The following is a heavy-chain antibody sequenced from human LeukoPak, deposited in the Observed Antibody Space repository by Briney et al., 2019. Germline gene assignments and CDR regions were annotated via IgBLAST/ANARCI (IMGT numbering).Heavy chain of an antibody. CDR3: ARARLYCSGGSCVETPLNYFDY. Sequence: ASVKVSCKASGGTFSSYAISWVRQAPGQGLEWMGRIIPILGIANYAQKFQGRVAITADKSTSTAYMELRSLRSDDTAVYYCARARLYCSGGSCVETPLNYFDYWGQGTLVTVSS. J-gene: IGHJ4*02. V-gene: IGHV1-69*04. D-gene: IGHD2-15*01. CDR1: GGTFSSYA. CDR2: IIPILGIA.